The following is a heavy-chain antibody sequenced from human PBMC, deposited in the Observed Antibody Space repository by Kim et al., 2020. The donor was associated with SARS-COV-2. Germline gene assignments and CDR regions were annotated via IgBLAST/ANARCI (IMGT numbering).Heavy chain of an antibody. D-gene: IGHD3-10*01. CDR1: GFTFSSYG. CDR2: ISHDGSKK. V-gene: IGHV3-30*18. Sequence: GGSLRLSCAASGFTFSSYGMHWARQAPGKGLEWVAVISHDGSKKYYADSVKGRFTISRDNSKNTLYLQMNSLRAEDTAVYYCAKDGESCFDYWGQGTLVTVSS. J-gene: IGHJ4*02. CDR3: AKDGESCFDY.